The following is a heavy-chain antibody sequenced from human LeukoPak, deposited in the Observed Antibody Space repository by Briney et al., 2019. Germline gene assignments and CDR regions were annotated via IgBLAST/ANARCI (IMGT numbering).Heavy chain of an antibody. V-gene: IGHV4-59*12. CDR3: AREKGTGIAAAGSRRAHWFDP. CDR2: IYYSGST. J-gene: IGHJ5*02. Sequence: KPSETLSLTCSVSGGSISSYYWSWIRQPPGKGLEWIGYIYYSGSTNFKSPLKSRVTMSGDTSKNQFSLKLSSVTAADTAVYYCAREKGTGIAAAGSRRAHWFDPWGQGTLVTVSS. D-gene: IGHD6-13*01. CDR1: GGSISSYY.